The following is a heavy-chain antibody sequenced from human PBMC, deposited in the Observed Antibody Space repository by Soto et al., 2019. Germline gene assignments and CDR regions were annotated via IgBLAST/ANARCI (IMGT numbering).Heavy chain of an antibody. CDR2: IYYSGST. CDR3: ARDPRPGYYDSSGYK. D-gene: IGHD3-22*01. CDR1: GGSISRGGYY. V-gene: IGHV4-31*03. J-gene: IGHJ4*02. Sequence: SETLSLTCTVSGGSISRGGYYWSWIRQHPGKGLEWIGYIYYSGSTYYNPSLKSRVTISVETSKNQFSLKLSSVTAADTAVYYCARDPRPGYYDSSGYKWGQGTLVTVSS.